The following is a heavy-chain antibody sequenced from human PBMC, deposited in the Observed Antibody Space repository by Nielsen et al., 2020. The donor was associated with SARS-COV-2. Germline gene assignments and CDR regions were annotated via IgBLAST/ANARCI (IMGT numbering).Heavy chain of an antibody. D-gene: IGHD3-3*01. CDR1: GFTFSSYS. CDR2: ISSSSSYI. V-gene: IGHV3-21*01. J-gene: IGHJ6*02. Sequence: LSLTCAASGFTFSSYSMNWVRQAPGKGLEWVSSISSSSSYIYYADSVKGRFTISRDNAKNSLYLQMNSLRAEDTAVYYCARVHDYDFWSIYYYGMDVWGQGTTVTVSS. CDR3: ARVHDYDFWSIYYYGMDV.